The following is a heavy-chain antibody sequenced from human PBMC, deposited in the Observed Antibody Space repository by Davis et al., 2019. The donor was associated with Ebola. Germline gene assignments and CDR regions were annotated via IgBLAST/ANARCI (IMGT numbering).Heavy chain of an antibody. CDR1: GNSFTSHW. V-gene: IGHV5-51*01. J-gene: IGHJ3*02. Sequence: GESLKISCKDSGNSFTSHWLGWVRQMPGKGLESMGIIYTGDSDTRYSPSFRGQVTISADKSIKTAFLQWSSLKASDTAMYYCASLRRTITGMDDAFDIWGQGTMVTVSS. CDR3: ASLRRTITGMDDAFDI. D-gene: IGHD2-8*02. CDR2: IYTGDSDT.